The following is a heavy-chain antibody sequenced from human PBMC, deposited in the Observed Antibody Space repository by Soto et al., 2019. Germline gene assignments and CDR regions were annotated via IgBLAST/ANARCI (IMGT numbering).Heavy chain of an antibody. D-gene: IGHD3-10*01. CDR2: IKQDGSEK. J-gene: IGHJ4*02. CDR1: GFTFSSYW. CDR3: SRDQLLLWFGKPKVYYFDY. Sequence: GGSLRLSCAASGFTFSSYWMSWVRQAPGKGLEWVANIKQDGSEKYYVDCVKGRFTISRDNAKNSLYLQMNSLRAEDTAVYYCSRDQLLLWFGKPKVYYFDYWGQGTLGTVSS. V-gene: IGHV3-7*05.